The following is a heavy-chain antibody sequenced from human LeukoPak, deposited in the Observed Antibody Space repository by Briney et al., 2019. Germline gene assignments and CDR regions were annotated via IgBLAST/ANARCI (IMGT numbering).Heavy chain of an antibody. Sequence: GGSLRLSCAASGFTFSSYAMSWVRQAPGKGLEWVSLIGGNGGTTYYADSVKGRFTISRDNSKNTLFLQMHSLRAEDTAIYYCAKHATEGGSSSTSSWDYWGQGTLVTVSS. V-gene: IGHV3-23*01. CDR1: GFTFSSYA. CDR3: AKHATEGGSSSTSSWDY. J-gene: IGHJ4*02. D-gene: IGHD2-2*01. CDR2: IGGNGGTT.